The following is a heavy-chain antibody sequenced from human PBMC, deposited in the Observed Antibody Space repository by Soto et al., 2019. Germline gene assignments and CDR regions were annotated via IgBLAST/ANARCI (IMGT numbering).Heavy chain of an antibody. CDR1: GGSISSSCYY. CDR2: IYYSGST. Sequence: SETLSLTCTVSGGSISSSCYYWGWIRQPPGKGLEWIGIIYYSGSTYYNPSLKSRVTISVDTSKNQFSLKLSSVSATDTAVYYCATSNCFDPWGQGTLVTVSS. CDR3: ATSNCFDP. J-gene: IGHJ5*02. V-gene: IGHV4-39*01.